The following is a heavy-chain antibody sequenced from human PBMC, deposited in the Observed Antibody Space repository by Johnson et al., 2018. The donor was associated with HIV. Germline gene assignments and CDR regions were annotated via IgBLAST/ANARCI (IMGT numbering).Heavy chain of an antibody. CDR1: GFAFSDYY. CDR3: ARGDYGDYGRDAFDI. CDR2: ISWDGGST. J-gene: IGHJ3*02. D-gene: IGHD4-17*01. Sequence: QVQLVESGGGLVKPGGSLRLSCAASGFAFSDYYMAWIRQAPGKGLEWVSLISWDGGSTYYADSVKGRFTISRDNSKNTLYLQMNSLRAEDSAVYYCARGDYGDYGRDAFDIWGQGTMVTVSS. V-gene: IGHV3-11*04.